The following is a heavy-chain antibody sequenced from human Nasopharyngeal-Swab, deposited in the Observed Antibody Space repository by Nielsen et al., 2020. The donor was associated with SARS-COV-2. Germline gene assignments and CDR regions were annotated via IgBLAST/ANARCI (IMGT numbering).Heavy chain of an antibody. CDR3: GYYGDEYYYYYYGMDV. D-gene: IGHD4-17*01. J-gene: IGHJ6*02. V-gene: IGHV3-15*01. CDR1: GFTLSNAW. Sequence: ESPITPCAASGFTLSNAWMSWVRQAPGKRLEWVGRIKSKTDGGTTDYAAPVKGRFTISRDDSKNTLYLQMNSLKTEDTAVYYCGYYGDEYYYYYYGMDVWGQGTTVTVSS. CDR2: IKSKTDGGTT.